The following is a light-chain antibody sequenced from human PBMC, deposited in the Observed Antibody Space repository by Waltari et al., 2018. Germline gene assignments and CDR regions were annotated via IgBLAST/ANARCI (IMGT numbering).Light chain of an antibody. CDR1: QRISSW. V-gene: IGKV1-5*03. J-gene: IGKJ1*01. Sequence: IQMTQSPSTLSASVGDRVTISCRASQRISSWLAWYQQNPGKAPKLLIVNAYSLESGVPSRFSGSGSGTEVTRTISRLQPDDFATYYCQQYNTYAGTFGQGTKVEIK. CDR2: NAY. CDR3: QQYNTYAGT.